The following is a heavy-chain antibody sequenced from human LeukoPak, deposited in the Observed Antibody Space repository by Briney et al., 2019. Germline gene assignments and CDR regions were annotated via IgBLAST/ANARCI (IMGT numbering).Heavy chain of an antibody. J-gene: IGHJ6*03. CDR1: GGTFSSYA. V-gene: IGHV1-69*05. CDR2: IIPIFGTA. CDR3: AVGVGGYDFYYYYYMDV. Sequence: SVKVSCKASGGTFSSYAISWVRQAPGQGLEWMGGIIPIFGTANYAQKFQGRVTITTDESTSTAYMELSSLSSEDTAVYYCAVGVGGYDFYYYYYMDVWGKGTTVTVSS. D-gene: IGHD5-12*01.